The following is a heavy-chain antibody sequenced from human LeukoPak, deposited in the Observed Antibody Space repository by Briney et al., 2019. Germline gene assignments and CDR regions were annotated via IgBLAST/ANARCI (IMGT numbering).Heavy chain of an antibody. V-gene: IGHV3-23*01. J-gene: IGHJ4*02. Sequence: GGSLRLSCAASGFTFSSYAMRWVRQAPGKGLECVSAISGSGESTYYADPVKGRFTISRDNSKNMLYLQMSSLRAEDTAVYYCATEARQVSGIVSARDYWGQGTLVTVSS. CDR3: ATEARQVSGIVSARDY. CDR2: ISGSGEST. D-gene: IGHD6-13*01. CDR1: GFTFSSYA.